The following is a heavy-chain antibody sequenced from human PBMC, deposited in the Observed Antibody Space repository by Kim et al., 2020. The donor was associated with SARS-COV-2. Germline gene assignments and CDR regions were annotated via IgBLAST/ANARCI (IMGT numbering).Heavy chain of an antibody. CDR3: ARDGANYYGMDV. J-gene: IGHJ6*02. V-gene: IGHV1-69*04. Sequence: ARTFQGRVTITPDKSTSTAYMGLSSLRSEDTAVYYCARDGANYYGMDVWGQGTTVTVSS. D-gene: IGHD2-15*01.